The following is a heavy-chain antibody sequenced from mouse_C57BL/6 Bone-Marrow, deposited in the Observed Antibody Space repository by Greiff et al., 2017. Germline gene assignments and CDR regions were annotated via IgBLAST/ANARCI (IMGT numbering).Heavy chain of an antibody. Sequence: VQLQQSGAELAKPGASVKLSCKASGYTFTSYGMRWVKQRPGQGLEWIGYINPSSGNTYYNEKFKGKATLTADKSSSTADMQLRSLTYEDSAVYYCAKNYYGSNYDYWGQGTTLTVSS. CDR2: INPSSGNT. CDR3: AKNYYGSNYDY. J-gene: IGHJ2*01. D-gene: IGHD1-1*01. CDR1: GYTFTSYG. V-gene: IGHV1-7*01.